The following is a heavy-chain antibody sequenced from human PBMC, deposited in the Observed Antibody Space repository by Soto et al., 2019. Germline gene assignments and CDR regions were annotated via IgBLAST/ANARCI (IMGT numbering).Heavy chain of an antibody. J-gene: IGHJ3*02. V-gene: IGHV1-69*06. Sequence: QVQLEQSGAEVKKPGSSVKVSCKASGGTLSDHGVAWLRQAPGQGLEWMGGTIPVFNAPKYAPKFQGRVTIAADKSTNIAYMELSSLRSADTALYYCARGVFDSGNNYTGPSAFEIWGQGTMVIVSS. CDR1: GGTLSDHG. D-gene: IGHD3-10*01. CDR2: TIPVFNAP. CDR3: ARGVFDSGNNYTGPSAFEI.